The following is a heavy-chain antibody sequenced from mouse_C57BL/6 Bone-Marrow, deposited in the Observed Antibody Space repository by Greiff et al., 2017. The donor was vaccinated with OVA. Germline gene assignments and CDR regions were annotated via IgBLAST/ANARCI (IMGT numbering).Heavy chain of an antibody. CDR3: TTGAAQATDYAMDY. J-gene: IGHJ4*01. V-gene: IGHV14-4*01. Sequence: SGAELVRPGASVKLSCTASGFNIKDDYMHWVKQRPEQGLEWIGWIDPENGDTEYASKFQGKATITADTSSNTAYLQLSSLTSEDTAVYYCTTGAAQATDYAMDYWGQGTSVTVSS. CDR2: IDPENGDT. D-gene: IGHD3-2*02. CDR1: GFNIKDDY.